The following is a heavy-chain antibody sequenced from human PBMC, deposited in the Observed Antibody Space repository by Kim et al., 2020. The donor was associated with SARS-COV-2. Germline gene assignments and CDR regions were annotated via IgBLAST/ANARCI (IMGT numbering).Heavy chain of an antibody. CDR1: GGSISSSSYY. Sequence: SETLYLTCTVSGGSISSSSYYWGWIRQPPGKGLEWIGSIYYSGSTYYNPSLKSRVTISVDTSKNQFSLKLSSVTAADTAVYYCARHPSGSSWLLDYWGQGTLVTVSS. CDR2: IYYSGST. J-gene: IGHJ4*02. D-gene: IGHD6-13*01. CDR3: ARHPSGSSWLLDY. V-gene: IGHV4-39*01.